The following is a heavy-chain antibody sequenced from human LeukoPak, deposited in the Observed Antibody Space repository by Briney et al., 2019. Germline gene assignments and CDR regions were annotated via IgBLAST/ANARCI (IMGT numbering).Heavy chain of an antibody. Sequence: SETLSLTCSVSGGSISSDYWSWIRQPPGKGLEWVGYIYYSGGTNYTPSLKSRVTISLDTSKNQFSLRLTSVTAADTAVYYCARYQPLLYRFDYWGRGTLVTVSS. J-gene: IGHJ4*02. CDR3: ARYQPLLYRFDY. CDR2: IYYSGGT. D-gene: IGHD2-2*02. V-gene: IGHV4-59*01. CDR1: GGSISSDY.